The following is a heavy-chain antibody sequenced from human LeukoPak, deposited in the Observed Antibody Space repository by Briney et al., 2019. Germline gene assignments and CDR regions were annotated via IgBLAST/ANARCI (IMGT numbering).Heavy chain of an antibody. CDR3: ATYSGSSNFDY. D-gene: IGHD1-26*01. CDR2: INPSGGST. J-gene: IGHJ4*02. V-gene: IGHV1-46*01. Sequence: ASVKVSCRASGYTFTSYYMHWVRQAPGQGLEWMGIINPSGGSTSYAQKFQGRVTMTRDTSTSTVYMELSSLRSEDTAVYYCATYSGSSNFDYWGQGTLVTVSS. CDR1: GYTFTSYY.